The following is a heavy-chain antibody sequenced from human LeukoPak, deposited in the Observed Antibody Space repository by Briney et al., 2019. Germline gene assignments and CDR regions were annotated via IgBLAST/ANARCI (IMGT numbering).Heavy chain of an antibody. CDR1: GGSISSYY. CDR2: IYYSGST. V-gene: IGHV4-59*12. Sequence: SETLSLTCTVSGGSISSYYWSWIRQPPGKGLEWIGYIYYSGSTNYSPSLKSRVTMAVDTSKNQFSLKLSSVTAADTAVYYCARAGDSSGYCDSWGQGTLVSVSS. J-gene: IGHJ4*02. D-gene: IGHD3-22*01. CDR3: ARAGDSSGYCDS.